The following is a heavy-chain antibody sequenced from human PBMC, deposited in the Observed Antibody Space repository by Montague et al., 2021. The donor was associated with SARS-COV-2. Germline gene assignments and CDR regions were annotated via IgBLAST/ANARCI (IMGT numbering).Heavy chain of an antibody. CDR3: ARSISSSGARDN. CDR1: GGSLNKHY. V-gene: IGHV4-59*11. D-gene: IGHD3-22*01. Sequence: SETLSLTCTVSGGSLNKHYWSWIRKAPGKELEWLGNIFYKGNTNYNVXRWGRVSMSLDTPRNQFSLRLTSLTAADTAVYYCARSISSSGARDNWGQGILVTVS. J-gene: IGHJ4*02. CDR2: IFYKGNT.